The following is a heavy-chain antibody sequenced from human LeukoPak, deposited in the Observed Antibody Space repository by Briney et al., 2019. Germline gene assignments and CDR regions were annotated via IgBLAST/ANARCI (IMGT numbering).Heavy chain of an antibody. CDR1: GGSISSYY. Sequence: PSETLSLTCTVSGGSISSYYWSWIRQPPGKGLEWIGYIYYSGSTNYNPSLKSRVTISVDKSKNQFSLKLSSVTAADTAVYYCARTAMVYDYFDYWGQGTLVTVSS. CDR2: IYYSGST. CDR3: ARTAMVYDYFDY. V-gene: IGHV4-59*12. J-gene: IGHJ4*02. D-gene: IGHD5-18*01.